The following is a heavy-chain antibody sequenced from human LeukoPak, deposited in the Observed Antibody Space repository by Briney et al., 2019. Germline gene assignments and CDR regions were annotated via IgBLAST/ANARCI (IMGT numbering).Heavy chain of an antibody. V-gene: IGHV3-23*01. CDR1: GFTFSSYV. D-gene: IGHD5-18*01. CDR3: AKPFRRGYSYGLGFDY. J-gene: IGHJ4*02. CDR2: ISGSGGST. Sequence: GGSLSLSCAASGFTFSSYVMSWVRQAPGKGLEWVSAISGSGGSTYYADSVKGRFTISRDNSKNTLYLQMNSLRAEDTAVYYCAKPFRRGYSYGLGFDYWGQGTLVTVSS.